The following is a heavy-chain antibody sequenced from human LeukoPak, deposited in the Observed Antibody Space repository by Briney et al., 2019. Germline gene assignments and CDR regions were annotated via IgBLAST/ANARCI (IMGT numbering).Heavy chain of an antibody. V-gene: IGHV3-66*01. Sequence: GGSLRLSCAASGFTVSSNYMGWVRQAPGKGLEWVSVIYSGGSTYYADSVKGRFTISRDNSKNTLYLQMNSLRAEDTAVYYCARSIAAAGPSKDWGQGTLVTVSS. J-gene: IGHJ4*02. CDR1: GFTVSSNY. D-gene: IGHD6-13*01. CDR2: IYSGGST. CDR3: ARSIAAAGPSKD.